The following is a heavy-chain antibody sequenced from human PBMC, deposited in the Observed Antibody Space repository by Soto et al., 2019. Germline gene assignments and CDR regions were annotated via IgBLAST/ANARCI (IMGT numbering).Heavy chain of an antibody. D-gene: IGHD6-13*01. CDR1: GGSISSYY. V-gene: IGHV4-59*01. CDR3: ARGPALIAAAGTEMFDY. J-gene: IGHJ4*02. Sequence: AETLSLTCTVSGGSISSYYWSWIRQPPGKGLEWIGYIYYSGSTNYNPSLKSRVTISVDKSKNHFSLKLSSVTAADTAVYYCARGPALIAAAGTEMFDYWGQGTLVTVSS. CDR2: IYYSGST.